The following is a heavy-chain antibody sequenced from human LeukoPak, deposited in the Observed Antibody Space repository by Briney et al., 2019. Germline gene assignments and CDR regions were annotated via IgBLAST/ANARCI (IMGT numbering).Heavy chain of an antibody. CDR2: ISAYNGNT. CDR1: GYTFTSYG. Sequence: ASVKVSCKASGYTFTSYGISWVRQAPGQGLEWMGWISAYNGNTNYAQKLQGRVTMTTDTSTSTAYMELRSLRSDDTAVYYCTKEGQLYYYYGMDVWGQGTTVTVSS. D-gene: IGHD5-24*01. J-gene: IGHJ6*02. V-gene: IGHV1-18*01. CDR3: TKEGQLYYYYGMDV.